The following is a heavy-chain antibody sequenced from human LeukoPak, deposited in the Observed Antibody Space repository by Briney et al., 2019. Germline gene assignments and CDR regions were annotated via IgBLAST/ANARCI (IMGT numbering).Heavy chain of an antibody. J-gene: IGHJ6*03. CDR3: AKTRRSGSFFYYYYYMDV. D-gene: IGHD1-26*01. V-gene: IGHV3-43*01. CDR2: ISWDGGST. CDR1: GFTFDDYT. Sequence: GGSLRLSCAASGFTFDDYTMHWVRHAPGKGVEWVSLISWDGGSTYYADSVKGRFTISRDNSKNSLYLQMNSLRTEDTALYYCAKTRRSGSFFYYYYYMDVWGKGTTVTVSS.